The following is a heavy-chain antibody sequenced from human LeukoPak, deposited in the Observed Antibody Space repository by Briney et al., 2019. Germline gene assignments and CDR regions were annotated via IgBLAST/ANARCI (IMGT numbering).Heavy chain of an antibody. J-gene: IGHJ5*02. Sequence: PSETVSLTCTVSGGSITSYYWSWIRQSPGKGLEWIGYIYYSGTTNYNPSLKSRVTISVDTSKNQFSLRLSSVTAADTAFYYCARTGDYFDPWGQGTLVTVSS. CDR1: GGSITSYY. CDR3: ARTGDYFDP. D-gene: IGHD4-17*01. V-gene: IGHV4-59*08. CDR2: IYYSGTT.